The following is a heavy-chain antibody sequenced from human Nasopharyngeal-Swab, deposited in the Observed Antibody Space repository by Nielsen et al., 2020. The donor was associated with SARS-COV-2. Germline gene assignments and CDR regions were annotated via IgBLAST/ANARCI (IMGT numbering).Heavy chain of an antibody. CDR2: INAGNGNT. D-gene: IGHD3-9*01. V-gene: IGHV1-3*01. Sequence: ASVKVSCKASGYTFTSYAMHWVRQAPGQRLEWMGWINAGNGNTKYSQKFQGRVTITRDTSASTAYMGLSSLRSEDTAVYYCARDPIGLRYFDWLPSGYFDYWGQGTLVTVSS. CDR1: GYTFTSYA. J-gene: IGHJ4*02. CDR3: ARDPIGLRYFDWLPSGYFDY.